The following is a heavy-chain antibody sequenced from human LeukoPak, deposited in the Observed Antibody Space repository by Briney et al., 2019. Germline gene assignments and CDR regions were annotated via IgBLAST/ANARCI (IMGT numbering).Heavy chain of an antibody. D-gene: IGHD3-22*01. CDR2: IYPCDSEA. CDR1: GYSFTCYW. Sequence: GESLKISCKGSGYSFTCYWIGWARQMPGKGLEWMGIIYPCDSEARYSPSFQGQVTISADKSITTAYLQWSSLKASDTAMYYSAKQGDYYDSSGNYPNGLFQHWGQGTLVTVSP. V-gene: IGHV5-51*01. J-gene: IGHJ1*01. CDR3: AKQGDYYDSSGNYPNGLFQH.